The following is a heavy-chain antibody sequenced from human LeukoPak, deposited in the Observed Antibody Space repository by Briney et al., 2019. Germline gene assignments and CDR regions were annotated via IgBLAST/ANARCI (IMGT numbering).Heavy chain of an antibody. D-gene: IGHD3-16*01. J-gene: IGHJ3*01. Sequence: PSQTLSLTCAVSGGSISRNSYYWTWIRHHPGMGLEWIGYIYNSGSTYYNPSLKSRVTISLDRSRNQFSLDLTPVTAADTAVYYCVVDPRGDAFDFWGQGTMVTVSS. CDR2: IYNSGST. V-gene: IGHV4-31*11. CDR1: GGSISRNSYY. CDR3: VVDPRGDAFDF.